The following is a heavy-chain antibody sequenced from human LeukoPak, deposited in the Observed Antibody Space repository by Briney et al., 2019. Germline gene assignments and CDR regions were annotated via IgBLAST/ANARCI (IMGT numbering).Heavy chain of an antibody. CDR1: GYTFTGYY. V-gene: IGHV1-2*04. CDR3: ARSHYYDSSGYWTDYYYYGMAV. Sequence: ASVKVSCKASGYTFTGYYMHWVRQAPGQGLEWMGWINPNSGGTNYAQKFQGWVTMTRDTSISTAYMELSRLRSDDTAVYYCARSHYYDSSGYWTDYYYYGMAVWGQGTTVTVSS. J-gene: IGHJ6*02. CDR2: INPNSGGT. D-gene: IGHD3-22*01.